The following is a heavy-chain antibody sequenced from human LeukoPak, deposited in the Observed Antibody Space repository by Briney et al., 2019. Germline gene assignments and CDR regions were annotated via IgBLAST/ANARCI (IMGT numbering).Heavy chain of an antibody. CDR1: GYTFTGYY. J-gene: IGHJ4*02. CDR2: TNPNSGRT. D-gene: IGHD2-8*01. Sequence: GASVKVSCKASGYTFTGYYMHWVRQAPGQGLEWMGSTNPNSGRTNYAQKFQGRVTMTRDTSISTAYMELSRLRSDDTAVYYCAREAPYCTNGVCYTNYFDYWGQGTLVTVSS. CDR3: AREAPYCTNGVCYTNYFDY. V-gene: IGHV1-2*02.